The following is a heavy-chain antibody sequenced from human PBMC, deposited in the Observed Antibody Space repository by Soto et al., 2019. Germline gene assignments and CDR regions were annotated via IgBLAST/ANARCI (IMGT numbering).Heavy chain of an antibody. V-gene: IGHV4-39*02. D-gene: IGHD2-15*01. CDR3: AREEGRYCTGGSCQVDY. CDR1: GGSISSSSYY. J-gene: IGHJ4*02. CDR2: IYYSGNT. Sequence: QLQLQESGPGLVKPSETLSLTCTVSGGSISSSSYYWGWIRQPPGKGLEWIGSIYYSGNTYYTPSLNSRVTISVDTSMNQFSLKLSSVTAADTAVYYCAREEGRYCTGGSCQVDYWGQGTLVTVSS.